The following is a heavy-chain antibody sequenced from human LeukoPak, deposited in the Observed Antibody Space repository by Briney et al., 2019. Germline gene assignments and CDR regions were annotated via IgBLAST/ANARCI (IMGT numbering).Heavy chain of an antibody. CDR2: MNPNSGNT. Sequence: GASVKVSCKASGYTFTSYDINWVRQATGQGLEWMGWMNPNSGNTGHAQKFQGRVTMTRNTSISTAYMELSSLRSEDTAVYYCARGRSGTDYYYYGMDVWGQGTTVTVSS. CDR1: GYTFTSYD. J-gene: IGHJ6*02. D-gene: IGHD1-1*01. V-gene: IGHV1-8*01. CDR3: ARGRSGTDYYYYGMDV.